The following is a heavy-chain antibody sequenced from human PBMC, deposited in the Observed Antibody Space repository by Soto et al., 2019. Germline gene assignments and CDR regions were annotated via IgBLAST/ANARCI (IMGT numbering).Heavy chain of an antibody. Sequence: QVQLVQSGAEVKKPGASVKVSCKASGYTFTSYAISWVRQAPGQGLEWMGWISAYNGNTNYAQNLPGRVTMTTATSTSTAYMELRRLRSDDTAVYYCASDSPPIASWGQGTLVTVSS. CDR1: GYTFTSYA. CDR2: ISAYNGNT. J-gene: IGHJ5*02. D-gene: IGHD3-3*02. V-gene: IGHV1-18*01. CDR3: ASDSPPIAS.